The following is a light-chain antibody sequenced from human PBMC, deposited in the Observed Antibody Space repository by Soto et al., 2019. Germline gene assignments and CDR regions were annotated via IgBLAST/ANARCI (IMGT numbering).Light chain of an antibody. CDR1: SSDVGNYNL. V-gene: IGLV2-23*01. Sequence: QSALTQPASVSGSPGQSITISCTGTSSDVGNYNLVSWYQQHPGKAPKLLICEGSKRPSGVSNRFSGSKSANTASLTISGLQAEDEADYYCCSYAGRSTYVFGTGTKLTVL. CDR3: CSYAGRSTYV. CDR2: EGS. J-gene: IGLJ1*01.